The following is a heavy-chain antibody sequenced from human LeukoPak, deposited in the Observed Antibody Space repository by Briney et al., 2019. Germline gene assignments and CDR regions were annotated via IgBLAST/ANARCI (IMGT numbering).Heavy chain of an antibody. CDR3: ARVEDFWSGYSFDY. D-gene: IGHD3-3*01. CDR1: GGTFSSYA. Sequence: SVKVSCKASGGTFSSYAISWVRQAPGQGLEWMGRIVPILGIANYAQKFQGRVTITADKSTSTAYMELSSLRSEDTAVYYCARVEDFWSGYSFDYWGQGTLVTVPS. V-gene: IGHV1-69*04. CDR2: IVPILGIA. J-gene: IGHJ4*02.